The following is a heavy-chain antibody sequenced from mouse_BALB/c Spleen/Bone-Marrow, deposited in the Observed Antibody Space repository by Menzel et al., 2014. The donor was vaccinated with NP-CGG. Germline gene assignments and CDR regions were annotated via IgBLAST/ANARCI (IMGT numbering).Heavy chain of an antibody. V-gene: IGHV5-6-3*01. CDR3: ARGYDYDSWFAY. Sequence: EVQLVESGGGLVQPGGSLKLSCAASGFSSSGYGMSWVRQTPDKRLELVATINRNGGSTYYSDSVKGRFTISRDNAKNTLYLQMSSLKSEDTAMYYGARGYDYDSWFAYWGQGTLVTVSA. CDR1: GFSSSGYG. D-gene: IGHD2-4*01. CDR2: INRNGGST. J-gene: IGHJ3*01.